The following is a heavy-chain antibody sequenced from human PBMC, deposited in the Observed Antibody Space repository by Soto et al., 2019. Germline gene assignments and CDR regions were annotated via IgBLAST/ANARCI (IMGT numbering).Heavy chain of an antibody. CDR3: ARHVVEEYCSSTSCYDASYYYYYMDV. V-gene: IGHV4-39*01. CDR1: GGSISSSSYY. Sequence: QLQLQESGPGLVKPSETLSLTCTVSGGSISSSSYYWGWIRQPPGKGLEWIGSIYYSGSTYYNPSLKSRVTISVDTSKNQFSLKLSSVTAADTAVYYCARHVVEEYCSSTSCYDASYYYYYMDVWGKGTTVTVSS. CDR2: IYYSGST. D-gene: IGHD2-2*01. J-gene: IGHJ6*03.